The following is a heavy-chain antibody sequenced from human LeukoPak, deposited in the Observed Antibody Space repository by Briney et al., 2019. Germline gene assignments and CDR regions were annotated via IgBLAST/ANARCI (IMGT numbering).Heavy chain of an antibody. CDR1: GYTFTGYY. CDR2: INPSGGST. Sequence: GASVKVSCKASGYTFTGYYMHWVRQAPGQGLEWMGLINPSGGSTSYAPKFQGRITMSRDMSTSTVYMVLSSLRSEDTAVYYCARDGYYDSSGLLGYWGQGTLVTVSS. CDR3: ARDGYYDSSGLLGY. V-gene: IGHV1-46*01. J-gene: IGHJ4*02. D-gene: IGHD3-22*01.